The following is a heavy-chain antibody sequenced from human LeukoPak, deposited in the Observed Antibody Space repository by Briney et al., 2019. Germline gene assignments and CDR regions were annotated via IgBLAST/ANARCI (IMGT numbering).Heavy chain of an antibody. CDR2: ISGSGGST. D-gene: IGHD1-1*01. V-gene: IGHV3-23*01. CDR1: GFTFTNYA. Sequence: PGGSPRLSCATSGFTFTNYAMSWVRQAPGKGLEWVSAISGSGGSTYYADSVKGRFTISRDNSKNTLYLQMNSLRAEDTAVYYCAKSNPLQPYYYGMDVWGQGTTVTVSS. CDR3: AKSNPLQPYYYGMDV. J-gene: IGHJ6*02.